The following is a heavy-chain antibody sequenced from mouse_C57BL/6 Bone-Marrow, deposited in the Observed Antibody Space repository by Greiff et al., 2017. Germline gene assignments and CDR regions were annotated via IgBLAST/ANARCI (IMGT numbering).Heavy chain of an antibody. CDR2: IYPRSGNT. J-gene: IGHJ3*01. CDR3: ARERGSTMTMTEAWFAY. CDR1: GYTFTSYG. V-gene: IGHV1-81*01. D-gene: IGHD2-4*01. Sequence: VQGVESGAELARPGASVKLSCKASGYTFTSYGISWVKQRTGQGLEWIGEIYPRSGNTYYNEKFKGKATLTADKSSSTAYMELRSLTSEDSAVYFCARERGSTMTMTEAWFAYWGQGTLVTVSA.